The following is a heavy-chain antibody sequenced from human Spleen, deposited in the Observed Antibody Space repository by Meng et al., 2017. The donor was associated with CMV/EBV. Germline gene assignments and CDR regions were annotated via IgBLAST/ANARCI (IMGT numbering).Heavy chain of an antibody. CDR2: ISAYNGNT. Sequence: ASVKGSCKASDYTFTSYGISWVRQAPGQGLEWMGWISAYNGNTNYAQKLQGRVTMTTDTSTSTAYMELRGLRSDDTAVYYCARDSPSLYSSSPGIDFWGQGTLVTVSS. J-gene: IGHJ4*02. V-gene: IGHV1-18*01. CDR3: ARDSPSLYSSSPGIDF. D-gene: IGHD6-6*01. CDR1: DYTFTSYG.